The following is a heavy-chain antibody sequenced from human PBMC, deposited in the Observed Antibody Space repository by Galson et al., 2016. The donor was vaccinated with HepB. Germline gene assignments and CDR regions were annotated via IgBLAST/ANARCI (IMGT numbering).Heavy chain of an antibody. D-gene: IGHD6-6*01. J-gene: IGHJ4*02. V-gene: IGHV3-48*02. CDR1: GFAFRSYS. CDR3: ARDQTLAARHFDC. CDR2: ISDGSRTI. Sequence: LRLSCAASGFAFRSYSMNWVRQAPGKGLEWVSYISDGSRTIYYADSVKGRFTISRDNAKNSLYLQMNSLRDEDTAVYYCARDQTLAARHFDCWGQGTLVTVSS.